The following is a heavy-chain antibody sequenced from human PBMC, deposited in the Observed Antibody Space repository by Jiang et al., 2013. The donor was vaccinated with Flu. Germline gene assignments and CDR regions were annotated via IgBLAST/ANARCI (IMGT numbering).Heavy chain of an antibody. J-gene: IGHJ4*02. Sequence: QLLESGGGVVQPGGSLRLSCAASGFTFSTHGMHWVRQAPGKGLEWVAFIRYDGNNKYYTDSLKGRFTISRDNSRNTMFLQMNSLRTEDTAVYYCAKDMVGMAHFDYWGQGIPVTVSS. D-gene: IGHD2-15*01. V-gene: IGHV3-30*02. CDR1: GFTFSTHG. CDR2: IRYDGNNK. CDR3: AKDMVGMAHFDY.